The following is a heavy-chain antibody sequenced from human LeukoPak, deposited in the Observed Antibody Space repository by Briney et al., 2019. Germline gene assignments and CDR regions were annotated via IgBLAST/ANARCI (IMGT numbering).Heavy chain of an antibody. D-gene: IGHD1-26*01. CDR3: ARDPPLVSSGSYYAAYYFDY. Sequence: ASVKVSCKASGYTFTSYYMHWVRQAPGQGLEWMGIINPSGGSTSCAQNFQGRVTMTRDTSTSTVYMELSSLRSEDTAVYYCARDPPLVSSGSYYAAYYFDYWGQGTLVTVSS. J-gene: IGHJ4*02. V-gene: IGHV1-46*01. CDR1: GYTFTSYY. CDR2: INPSGGST.